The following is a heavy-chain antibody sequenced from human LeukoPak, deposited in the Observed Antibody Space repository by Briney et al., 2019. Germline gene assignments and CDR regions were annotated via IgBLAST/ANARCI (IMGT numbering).Heavy chain of an antibody. D-gene: IGHD6-13*01. CDR2: INPNSGGT. Sequence: GASVKVSCKASGYTFTGYYMHWVRQAPGQGLEWMGWINPNSGGTNYAQKFQGRVTMTRDTSISTAYMELSRLRSDDTAVYYCARAKRAYSSTKTYYYYYMDVWGKGTTVTVSS. J-gene: IGHJ6*03. CDR1: GYTFTGYY. V-gene: IGHV1-2*02. CDR3: ARAKRAYSSTKTYYYYYMDV.